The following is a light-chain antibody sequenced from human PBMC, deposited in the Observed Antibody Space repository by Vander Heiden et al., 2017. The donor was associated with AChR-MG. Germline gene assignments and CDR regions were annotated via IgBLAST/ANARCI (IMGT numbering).Light chain of an antibody. V-gene: IGKV3-15*01. CDR1: QSVSSS. CDR3: RQENNWPLT. CDR2: GAA. J-gene: IGKJ4*01. Sequence: EILLTHPPATLSVSPGERATLSCGASQSVSSSLAWYQQKPGRAPRLLIYGAATRATGSPPRFSGSRCGTEFTLTISSRQSEDFAVFYCRQENNWPLTFGGRTKVDIK.